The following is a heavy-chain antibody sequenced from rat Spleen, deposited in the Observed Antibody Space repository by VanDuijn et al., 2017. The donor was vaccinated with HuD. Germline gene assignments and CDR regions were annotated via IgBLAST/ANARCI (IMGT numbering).Heavy chain of an antibody. CDR2: SSFDGNNA. V-gene: IGHV5-25*01. CDR3: ARHPTYYGFDGDWFAC. J-gene: IGHJ3*01. CDR1: GFTFSNYY. D-gene: IGHD1-9*01. Sequence: EVQLVESGGGLMQPGGSVKLSCATSGFTFSNYYMAWVRQAPTKGLEWVASSSFDGNNAYYRDSVKGRFTISRDNAKSTLYLQMDSLRSEDTATYYCARHPTYYGFDGDWFACWGQGTLVTVSS.